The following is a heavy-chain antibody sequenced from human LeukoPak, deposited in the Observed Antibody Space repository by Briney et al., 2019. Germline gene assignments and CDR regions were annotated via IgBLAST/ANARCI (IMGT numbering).Heavy chain of an antibody. CDR2: IYYSGST. D-gene: IGHD2-2*01. CDR1: GGSISSGSYY. Sequence: SQTLSLTCTVSGGSISSGSYYWGWIRQPPGKGLEWIGSIYYSGSTYYNPSLKSRVTISVDTSKNQFSLKLSSVTAADTAVYYCARHLGYCSSTSCRGRFDPWGQGTLVTVSS. V-gene: IGHV4-39*01. CDR3: ARHLGYCSSTSCRGRFDP. J-gene: IGHJ5*02.